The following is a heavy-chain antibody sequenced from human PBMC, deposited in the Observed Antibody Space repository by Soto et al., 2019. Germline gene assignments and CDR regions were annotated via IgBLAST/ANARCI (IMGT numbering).Heavy chain of an antibody. CDR2: IIPMLGVR. Sequence: QVQLVQSGAEVKKPGSSVKVSCKDSGGTFSTYSMFWVRQAPGQGLEWMGRIIPMLGVRNYAQRFQDRVTITADKSTATVHMELSSLRSEDTTMYYCTIGSWSGEVFDIWGQGTMVTVSS. V-gene: IGHV1-69*02. CDR3: TIGSWSGEVFDI. D-gene: IGHD2-21*01. J-gene: IGHJ3*02. CDR1: GGTFSTYS.